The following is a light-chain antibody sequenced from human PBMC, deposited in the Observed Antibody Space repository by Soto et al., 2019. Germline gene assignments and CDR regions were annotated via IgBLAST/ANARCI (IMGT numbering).Light chain of an antibody. J-gene: IGKJ4*01. CDR3: HRYNSVPLT. Sequence: EIVMTQSPATLSVSPGERATLSCRASQSVRSSLAWYQQIPGQAPRLLIYGASARATGIPARFSGSGSGTEFTLTISSLQPEDVATYFCHRYNSVPLTFGGGTKVDIK. CDR1: QSVRSS. V-gene: IGKV3D-15*01. CDR2: GAS.